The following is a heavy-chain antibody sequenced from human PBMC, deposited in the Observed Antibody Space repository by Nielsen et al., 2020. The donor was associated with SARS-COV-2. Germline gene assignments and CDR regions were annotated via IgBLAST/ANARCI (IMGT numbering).Heavy chain of an antibody. D-gene: IGHD2-15*01. CDR2: IYYSGST. Sequence: GKGLEWIGYIYYSGSTYYNPSLKSRVTISVDTSKNQFSLKLSSVTAADTAVYYCARDWSGGTAGWFDPWGQGTLVTVSS. V-gene: IGHV4-31*02. J-gene: IGHJ5*02. CDR3: ARDWSGGTAGWFDP.